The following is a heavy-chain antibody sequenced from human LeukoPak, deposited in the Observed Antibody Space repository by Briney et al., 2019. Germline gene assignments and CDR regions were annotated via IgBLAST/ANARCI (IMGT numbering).Heavy chain of an antibody. D-gene: IGHD1-20*01. Sequence: GGSLRLSCAASGFTFSSYWMNWARQAPGKGLEWVASINHNGNVNYYVDSVKGRFTISRDNAKNSLYLQMNSLRAEDTAVYFCARRRYNWNAIDYWGQGTLVTVSS. CDR1: GFTFSSYW. CDR2: INHNGNVN. CDR3: ARRRYNWNAIDY. J-gene: IGHJ4*02. V-gene: IGHV3-7*03.